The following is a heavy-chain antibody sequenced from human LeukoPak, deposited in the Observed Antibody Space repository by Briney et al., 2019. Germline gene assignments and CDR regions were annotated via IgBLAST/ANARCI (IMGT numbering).Heavy chain of an antibody. CDR3: GRCSSGSYNWFDP. V-gene: IGHV4-39*01. CDR2: MYYSGNT. CDR1: GGSISRSSYY. Sequence: PSETLSLTCTVSGGSISRSSYYWAWIRQPPGKGLEWIGSMYYSGNTYYNPSFKSRVTISADASKNQFSMKLSSVTAADTAVYYCGRCSSGSYNWFDPWGQGTLVTVSS. J-gene: IGHJ5*02. D-gene: IGHD1-26*01.